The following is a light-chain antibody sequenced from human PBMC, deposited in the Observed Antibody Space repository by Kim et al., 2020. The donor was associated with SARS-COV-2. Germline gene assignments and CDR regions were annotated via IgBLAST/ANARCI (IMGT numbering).Light chain of an antibody. Sequence: GQSITISCTGTSSDVGGYNYFSWYQQHPGKAPKLMIYDVSNRPSGVSNRFSGSKSGNTASLTISGLQAEDEADYYCSSYTSSSTLVFGGGTQLTVL. V-gene: IGLV2-14*03. CDR1: SSDVGGYNY. CDR3: SSYTSSSTLV. J-gene: IGLJ3*02. CDR2: DVS.